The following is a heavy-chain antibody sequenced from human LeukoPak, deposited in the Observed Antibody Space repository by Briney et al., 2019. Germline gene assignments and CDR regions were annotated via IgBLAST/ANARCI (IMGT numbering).Heavy chain of an antibody. V-gene: IGHV4-59*08. J-gene: IGHJ4*02. Sequence: SGTLSLTCTVSGGSISSYYWSWIRQPPGKGLEWIGYIYYCGSTNYNPSLKSRVTISVDTSKNQFSLKLSSVTAADTAVYYCARHMGLGYSYGYPYFDYWGQGTLVTVSS. CDR1: GGSISSYY. D-gene: IGHD5-18*01. CDR3: ARHMGLGYSYGYPYFDY. CDR2: IYYCGST.